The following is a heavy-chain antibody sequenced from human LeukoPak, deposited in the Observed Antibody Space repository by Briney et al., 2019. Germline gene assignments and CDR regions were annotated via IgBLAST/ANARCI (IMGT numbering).Heavy chain of an antibody. CDR3: AKESPYTSPRNYYFDY. J-gene: IGHJ4*02. Sequence: PGESLRLSCAASGFTFSSYAMSWVRQAPGKGPEWVSAISGIGDRLYYADSVKGRFTISRDNSKNTLSLQMDGLRAEDTAVYYCAKESPYTSPRNYYFDYWGQGTLVTVSS. D-gene: IGHD1-14*01. CDR1: GFTFSSYA. V-gene: IGHV3-23*01. CDR2: ISGIGDRL.